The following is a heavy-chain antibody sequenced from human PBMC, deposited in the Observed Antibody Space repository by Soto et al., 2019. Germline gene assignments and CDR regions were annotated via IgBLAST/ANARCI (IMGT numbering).Heavy chain of an antibody. J-gene: IGHJ4*02. Sequence: ESGGGVVQPGRSLRLSCAASGFTFSSYGMHWVRQAPGKGLEWVAVISYDGSNKYYADSVKGRFTISRDNSKNTLYLQMNSLRAEDTAVYYCAKDPTYYYGSGRLDYWGQGTLVTVSS. CDR1: GFTFSSYG. CDR3: AKDPTYYYGSGRLDY. V-gene: IGHV3-30*18. D-gene: IGHD3-10*01. CDR2: ISYDGSNK.